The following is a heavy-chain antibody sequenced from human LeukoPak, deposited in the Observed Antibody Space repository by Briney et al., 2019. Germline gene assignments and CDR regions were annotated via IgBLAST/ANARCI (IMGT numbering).Heavy chain of an antibody. Sequence: GASVKVSCKASGGTFSSYAISWVRQAPGQGLEWMGGIIPIFGTANYAQKFQGRVTITADGSTSTAYMELSSLRSEDTAVYYCARDYRCSGGSCYFYGMDVWGQGTTVTVSS. CDR3: ARDYRCSGGSCYFYGMDV. D-gene: IGHD2-15*01. J-gene: IGHJ6*02. CDR1: GGTFSSYA. V-gene: IGHV1-69*13. CDR2: IIPIFGTA.